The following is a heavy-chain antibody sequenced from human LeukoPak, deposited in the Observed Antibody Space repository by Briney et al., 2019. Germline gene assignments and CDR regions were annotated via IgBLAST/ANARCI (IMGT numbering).Heavy chain of an antibody. D-gene: IGHD3-22*01. CDR1: GFTFSSYV. CDR3: AKESYHDISGTDNGAFDI. CDR2: ILSDGSVK. J-gene: IGHJ3*02. V-gene: IGHV3-30*18. Sequence: PGGSLRLSCVASGFTFSSYVMHWVRQAPGKGLEWVALILSDGSVKDHADSVKGRFTISRDNSKNTLFLQMNSLGAEDTAVYYCAKESYHDISGTDNGAFDIWGQGTMVTVSS.